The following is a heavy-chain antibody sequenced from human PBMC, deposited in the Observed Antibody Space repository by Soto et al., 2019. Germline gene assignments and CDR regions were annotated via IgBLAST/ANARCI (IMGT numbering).Heavy chain of an antibody. Sequence: QITLKESGPTLVKPTQTPTLTCTFSGFSLSTRGVGVGWIRQPPGKALEWLALIFRDHDKRYSPSFKSRLTITGPTCEHQLVLAMTNMNPMDPAIYCRAHVYDAIYFCYLWGHGTLLAVAS. CDR1: GFSLSTRGVG. J-gene: IGHJ3*01. V-gene: IGHV2-5*02. CDR2: IFRDHDK. CDR3: AHVYDAIYFCYL. D-gene: IGHD2-21*01.